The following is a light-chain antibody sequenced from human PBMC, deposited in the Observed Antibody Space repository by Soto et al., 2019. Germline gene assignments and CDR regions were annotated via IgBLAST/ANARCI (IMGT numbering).Light chain of an antibody. CDR3: SSYAGSYTLV. CDR1: SNDVGGYNF. J-gene: IGLJ2*01. V-gene: IGLV2-11*01. CDR2: DVS. Sequence: QSALTQPRSVSGSPGQSVTISCTGTSNDVGGYNFVSWYQQHPGKVPKLFIYDVSRRPSGVPDRFSGSKSGNTASLTISGLQAEDEADYYCSSYAGSYTLVFGGGTPLTVL.